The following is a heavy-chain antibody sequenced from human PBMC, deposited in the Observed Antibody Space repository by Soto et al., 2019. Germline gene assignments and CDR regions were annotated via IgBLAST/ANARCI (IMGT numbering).Heavy chain of an antibody. CDR3: AKSRYSDSSGDFYDF. V-gene: IGHV3-23*01. CDR1: GFTFSNYA. Sequence: EVQLLESGGGLVQPGGSLRLSCAASGFTFSNYAMSWVRQAPGKGLEWVSGIGGRATSAYYADSVKGRFAISSDNSYNTLFLQLNSLRAEDTAVYYCAKSRYSDSSGDFYDFWGQGTLVSVSS. J-gene: IGHJ4*02. CDR2: IGGRATSA. D-gene: IGHD3-22*01.